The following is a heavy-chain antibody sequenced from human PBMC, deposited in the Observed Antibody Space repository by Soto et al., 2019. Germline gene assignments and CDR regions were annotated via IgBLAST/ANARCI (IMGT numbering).Heavy chain of an antibody. CDR3: AREYSSSWYPYYYYYMDV. CDR2: TRNKANSYTT. V-gene: IGHV3-72*01. Sequence: GGSLRLSCAASGFTFSDHYMDWVRQAPGKGLEWFGRTRNKANSYTTEYAASVKGRFTISRDDSKNSLYLQMNSLKTEDTAVYYCAREYSSSWYPYYYYYMDVWGKGTTVTVSS. D-gene: IGHD6-13*01. CDR1: GFTFSDHY. J-gene: IGHJ6*03.